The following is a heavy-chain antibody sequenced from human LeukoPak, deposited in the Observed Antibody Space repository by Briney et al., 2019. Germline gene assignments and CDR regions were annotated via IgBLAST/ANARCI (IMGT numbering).Heavy chain of an antibody. Sequence: SETLSLTCAAYGGSFSGYYWSWIRQTPGKGLEWIGEINHSGSTNYKPSLKSRVTISVDTSKSQLSLKLSSVTAADTAVYYCARVYCSSTSCHYYFDYWGQGTLVTVSS. J-gene: IGHJ4*02. CDR2: INHSGST. V-gene: IGHV4-34*01. CDR3: ARVYCSSTSCHYYFDY. CDR1: GGSFSGYY. D-gene: IGHD2-2*01.